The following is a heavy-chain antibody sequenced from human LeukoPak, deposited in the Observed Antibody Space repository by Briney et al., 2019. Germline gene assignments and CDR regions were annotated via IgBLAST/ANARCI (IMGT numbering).Heavy chain of an antibody. CDR3: AKGGWLDD. CDR2: ITGRSDKT. V-gene: IGHV3-23*01. D-gene: IGHD6-19*01. CDR1: RFNFNKYD. Sequence: GGSLRLSCAAPRFNFNKYDMTCARQAPGKGLEWVSTITGRSDKTYYTDSVKGRFVTSRDNSKDTLYLQMNSLRAEDTALYYCAKGGWLDDLGQGALVSVSS. J-gene: IGHJ4*02.